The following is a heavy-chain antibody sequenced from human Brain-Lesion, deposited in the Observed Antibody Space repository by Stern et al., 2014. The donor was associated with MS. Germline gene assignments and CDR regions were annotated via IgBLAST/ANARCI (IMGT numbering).Heavy chain of an antibody. Sequence: VQLVESGPGLVKPSQTLSLSCTVSGGSISSGGYYWSWIRQPAGKGLEWIGRIFNSGSTSYNPSLKSRVTISIGTSKNHFSLRLNSMTAADTAVYYCARGRVVPGFQYYATDVWGQGTTVIVSS. V-gene: IGHV4-61*02. CDR2: IFNSGST. J-gene: IGHJ6*02. D-gene: IGHD2-2*01. CDR1: GGSISSGGYY. CDR3: ARGRVVPGFQYYATDV.